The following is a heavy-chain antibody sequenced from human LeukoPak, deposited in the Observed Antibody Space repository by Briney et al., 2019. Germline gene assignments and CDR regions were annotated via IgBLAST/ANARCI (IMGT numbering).Heavy chain of an antibody. CDR3: ARRSLTPPVTSSSDAFDI. CDR2: ISYDGSNK. J-gene: IGHJ3*02. V-gene: IGHV3-30*03. D-gene: IGHD4-17*01. CDR1: GFTFSSYG. Sequence: PGGSLRLSCAASGFTFSSYGMHWVRQAPGKGLEWVAVISYDGSNKYYADSVKGRFTISRDNSKNTLYLQMNSLRAEDTAVYYCARRSLTPPVTSSSDAFDIWGQGTMVTVSS.